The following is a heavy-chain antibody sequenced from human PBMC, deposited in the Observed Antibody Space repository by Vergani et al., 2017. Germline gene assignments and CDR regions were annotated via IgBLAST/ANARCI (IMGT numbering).Heavy chain of an antibody. J-gene: IGHJ4*02. CDR3: AKDSFPLAYSSSSPY. Sequence: EVQLVESGGGLIQPGGSLRLSCAASGFTVSSNYMSWVRQAPGKGLEWVSAISGSGGSTYYADSVKGRFTISRDNSKNTLYLQMNSLRAEDTAVYYCAKDSFPLAYSSSSPYWGQGTLVTVSS. D-gene: IGHD6-13*01. V-gene: IGHV3-23*04. CDR1: GFTVSSNY. CDR2: ISGSGGST.